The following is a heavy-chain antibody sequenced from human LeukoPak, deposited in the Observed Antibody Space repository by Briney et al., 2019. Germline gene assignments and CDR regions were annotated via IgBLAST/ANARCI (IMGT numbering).Heavy chain of an antibody. J-gene: IGHJ4*02. V-gene: IGHV3-7*01. CDR2: ITSDGGEK. CDR1: GLTYSSYW. D-gene: IGHD3-10*01. CDR3: ARGDYASGSDY. Sequence: GGSLRLSCAASGLTYSSYWMSWVRQAPGKGLEWVANITSDGGEKYYVDSVKGRFTISRDNAKISLSLQMNSLRAGDTAVYYCARGDYASGSDYWGQGTLVTVSS.